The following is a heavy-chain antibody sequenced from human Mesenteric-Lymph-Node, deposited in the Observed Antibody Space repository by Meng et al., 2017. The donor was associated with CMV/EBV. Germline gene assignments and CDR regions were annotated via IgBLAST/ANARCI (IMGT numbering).Heavy chain of an antibody. D-gene: IGHD3-3*01. CDR1: GYTFTSYD. J-gene: IGHJ6*02. CDR3: ARGLGEKTYYDFWSGYYYYGMDV. CDR2: MNPNSGNT. Sequence: ASVKVSCKASGYTFTSYDINWVRQATGQGLEWKGWMNPNSGNTGYAQKFQGRVTMTRNTSISTAYMELSSLRSEDTAVYYCARGLGEKTYYDFWSGYYYYGMDVWGQGTTVTVSS. V-gene: IGHV1-8*01.